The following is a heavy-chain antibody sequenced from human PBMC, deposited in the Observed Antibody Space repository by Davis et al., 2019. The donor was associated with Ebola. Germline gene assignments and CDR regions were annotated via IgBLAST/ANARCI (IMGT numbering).Heavy chain of an antibody. J-gene: IGHJ4*02. CDR2: IYYSGST. D-gene: IGHD6-13*01. Sequence: PSETLSLTCTVSGGSISSGDYYWSWIRQPPGKGLEWIGYIYYSGSTYYNPSLKSRVTISVDTSKNQFSLKLSSVTAADTAVYYCARHSYRGKQQLPLYWGQGTLVTVSS. CDR3: ARHSYRGKQQLPLY. V-gene: IGHV4-39*01. CDR1: GGSISSGDYY.